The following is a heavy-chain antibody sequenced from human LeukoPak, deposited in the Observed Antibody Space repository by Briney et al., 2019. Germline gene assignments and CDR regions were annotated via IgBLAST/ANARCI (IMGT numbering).Heavy chain of an antibody. CDR1: GFTFSSYG. CDR2: IWYDGSNK. J-gene: IGHJ4*02. Sequence: QPGRSLRLSCAASGFTFSSYGMHWVRQAPGKGLEWVAVIWYDGSNKYYADSVKGRFTISRDNSKNTLYLQMNSLRAEVTAVYYCARDLLPHYCSGGSCYSGEVDYWGQGTLVTVSS. V-gene: IGHV3-33*01. D-gene: IGHD2-15*01. CDR3: ARDLLPHYCSGGSCYSGEVDY.